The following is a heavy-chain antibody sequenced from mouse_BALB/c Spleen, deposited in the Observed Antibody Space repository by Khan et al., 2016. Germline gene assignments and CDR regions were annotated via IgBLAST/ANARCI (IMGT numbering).Heavy chain of an antibody. D-gene: IGHD1-1*01. V-gene: IGHV9-3-1*01. CDR3: IRCRYYYGSSRYFDV. CDR1: GYTFTNYG. CDR2: INTYSGES. J-gene: IGHJ1*01. Sequence: QIQLVQSGPELKKPGKTVKISCKATGYTFTNYGMNWVKQAPGKGLKWMGWINTYSGESTYADDFKGRFAFSLETSANTAYLQINNLKHEDTVTYFCIRCRYYYGSSRYFDVWGAGTTVTVSS.